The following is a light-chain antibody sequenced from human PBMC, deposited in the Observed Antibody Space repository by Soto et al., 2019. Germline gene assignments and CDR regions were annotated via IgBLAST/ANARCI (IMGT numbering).Light chain of an antibody. V-gene: IGLV2-14*01. CDR3: SSFTNTITRYA. CDR1: SSDVGGYNY. J-gene: IGLJ1*01. Sequence: QSVLTQPASVSGSPGQSITISCTETSSDVGGYNYVSWFQHHPGKAPKLIIYEVSYRPSGVSNRFSGSKSGDTASLTISGLQAEDEADYYCSSFTNTITRYAFGTGTKVTVL. CDR2: EVS.